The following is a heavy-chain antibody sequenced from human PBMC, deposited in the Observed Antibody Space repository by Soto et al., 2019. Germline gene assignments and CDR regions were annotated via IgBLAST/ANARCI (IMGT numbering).Heavy chain of an antibody. CDR1: GFEFNTYG. J-gene: IGHJ5*02. V-gene: IGHV3-30*18. D-gene: IGHD6-13*01. CDR2: ISFDGRSQ. Sequence: QVQLVESGGGVVQPGRSLRLSCAASGFEFNTYGLHWVRQAPGKGLEWVAAISFDGRSQYYADSVKGRFTISRDKSNSTLYLQMNSLGAEDTATYFCAKDSSVTAAGSGGWFDPWGPGTQVIFSS. CDR3: AKDSSVTAAGSGGWFDP.